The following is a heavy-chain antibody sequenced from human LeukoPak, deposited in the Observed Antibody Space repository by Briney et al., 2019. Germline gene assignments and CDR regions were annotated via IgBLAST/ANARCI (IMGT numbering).Heavy chain of an antibody. Sequence: SVKVSCKASGGTFSSYAISWVRQAPGQGLEWMGGIIPIFGTANYAQKFQGRVTITADESTSTAYMELSSLRSEDTAVYYCARDRLRLGELSFDAFDIWGQGTMVTVSS. J-gene: IGHJ3*02. CDR1: GGTFSSYA. CDR2: IIPIFGTA. CDR3: ARDRLRLGELSFDAFDI. D-gene: IGHD3-16*02. V-gene: IGHV1-69*13.